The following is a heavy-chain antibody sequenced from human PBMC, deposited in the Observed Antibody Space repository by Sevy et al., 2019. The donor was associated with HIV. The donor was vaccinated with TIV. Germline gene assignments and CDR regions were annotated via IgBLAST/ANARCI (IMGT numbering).Heavy chain of an antibody. CDR3: ARERGTIAVAGIDY. CDR1: GFTFSDYY. Sequence: GGSLRLSCAASGFTFSDYYMSWIRQAPGKGLEWVSYISSSGSTIYYADSVKGRFTNSRDNAKNSRYLQMNSLRAEDTAVYYCARERGTIAVAGIDYWGQGTLVTVSS. J-gene: IGHJ4*02. V-gene: IGHV3-11*04. D-gene: IGHD6-19*01. CDR2: ISSSGSTI.